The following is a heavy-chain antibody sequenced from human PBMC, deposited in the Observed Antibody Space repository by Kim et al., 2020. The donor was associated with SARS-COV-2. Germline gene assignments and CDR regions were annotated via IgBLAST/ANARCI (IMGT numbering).Heavy chain of an antibody. CDR3: ARQLGSGSYYDPLYYFDL. CDR1: GGSISSSSYY. D-gene: IGHD3-10*01. CDR2: IYYSGST. J-gene: IGHJ4*02. V-gene: IGHV4-39*01. Sequence: SETLSLTCTVSGGSISSSSYYWGWIRQPPGKGLEWIGSIYYSGSTYYNPSLKSRVTISVDTSKNQFSLKLSSVTSADTAVYYCARQLGSGSYYDPLYYFDLWGQGTLVTVSS.